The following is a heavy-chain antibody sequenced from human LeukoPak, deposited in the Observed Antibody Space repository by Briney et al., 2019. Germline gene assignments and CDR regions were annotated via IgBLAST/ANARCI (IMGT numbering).Heavy chain of an antibody. CDR1: GFTFSGSA. Sequence: GGSLRLSCAASGFTFSGSAIHWVRQASGKGLEWVGRMRSKANNYATAYGASVKGRFTISRDDAKNTAYLQMNSLKTEDTAVYYCTGSGSYSYYYGMGVWGQGTTVTVSS. D-gene: IGHD5-12*01. CDR2: MRSKANNYAT. V-gene: IGHV3-73*01. CDR3: TGSGSYSYYYGMGV. J-gene: IGHJ6*02.